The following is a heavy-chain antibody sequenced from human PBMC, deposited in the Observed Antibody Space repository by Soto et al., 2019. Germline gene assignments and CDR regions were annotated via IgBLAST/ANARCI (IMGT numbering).Heavy chain of an antibody. CDR1: GGTFSSYA. Sequence: ASVKVSCKASGGTFSSYAISCVRQAPGQGLEWMGGIIPIFGTANYAQKFQGRVTITADESTSTAYMELSSLRSEDTAVYYCAQKGYCISTSCPPDAFDIWGQGTMVTVSS. CDR2: IIPIFGTA. CDR3: AQKGYCISTSCPPDAFDI. D-gene: IGHD2-2*01. J-gene: IGHJ3*02. V-gene: IGHV1-69*13.